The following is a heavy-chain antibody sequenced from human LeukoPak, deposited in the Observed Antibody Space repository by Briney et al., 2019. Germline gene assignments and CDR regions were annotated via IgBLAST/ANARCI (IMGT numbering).Heavy chain of an antibody. V-gene: IGHV3-73*01. J-gene: IGHJ5*02. CDR3: TRDSGTYNWLHP. Sequence: GGSLRLSCAASGFTFSDSSIHWVRQASGKGLEWIGLMEKELNGYATAYAASVRGRFTISRDDSQNTAYLQMDSLKTEDTALYSCTRDSGTYNWLHPWGQGTLVTASS. CDR1: GFTFSDSS. CDR2: MEKELNGYAT. D-gene: IGHD1-26*01.